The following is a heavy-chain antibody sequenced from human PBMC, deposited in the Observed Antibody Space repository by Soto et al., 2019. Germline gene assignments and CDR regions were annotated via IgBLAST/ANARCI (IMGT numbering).Heavy chain of an antibody. Sequence: PSETLSLTCTVSGGSISSSSYYWGWIRQPPGKGLEWIGSIYYSGSTYYNPSLNSRVTISVDTSKNQFSLKLSSVTAADTAVYYCAIRRLNRFGELSKANQAFDYWGQGTLVTVSS. CDR3: AIRRLNRFGELSKANQAFDY. CDR1: GGSISSSSYY. J-gene: IGHJ4*02. D-gene: IGHD3-10*01. V-gene: IGHV4-39*01. CDR2: IYYSGST.